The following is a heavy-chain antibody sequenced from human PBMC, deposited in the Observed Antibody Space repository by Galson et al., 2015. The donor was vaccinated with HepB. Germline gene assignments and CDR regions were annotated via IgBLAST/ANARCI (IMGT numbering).Heavy chain of an antibody. Sequence: SLRLSCEASGFTFNNYAITWVRQAPGEGLEWVSAVIVGGGNTYYADSVERRFTISRDNSNNTVYLQMNSMRAEDTAVCYCAKDYSNGWYGTELDYWGQGTLVTVSS. CDR1: GFTFNNYA. CDR3: AKDYSNGWYGTELDY. V-gene: IGHV3-23*01. D-gene: IGHD6-19*01. J-gene: IGHJ4*02. CDR2: VIVGGGNT.